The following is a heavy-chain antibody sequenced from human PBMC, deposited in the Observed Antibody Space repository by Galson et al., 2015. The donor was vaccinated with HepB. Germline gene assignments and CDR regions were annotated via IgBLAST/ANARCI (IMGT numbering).Heavy chain of an antibody. CDR2: ISQGGSVK. V-gene: IGHV3-7*01. J-gene: IGHJ3*02. CDR1: RFSFTSYW. Sequence: SLRLSCAASRFSFTSYWMYWVRQAPGMGLEWVASISQGGSVKKHLDSVKGRFTISRDNANNSLYLQMSSLRGEDTAIYYCTRSRNNAFDIWGQGTMVIVSS. CDR3: TRSRNNAFDI.